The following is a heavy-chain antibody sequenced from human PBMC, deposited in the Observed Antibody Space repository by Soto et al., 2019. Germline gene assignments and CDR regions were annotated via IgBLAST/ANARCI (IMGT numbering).Heavy chain of an antibody. V-gene: IGHV4-31*03. CDR3: ARWWSGSRQGFDP. Sequence: QVQLQESGPGLVKPSQTLSLTCTVSGGSISSGDYYWSWIRQHPGQGLEWLGYIYYSGSTYYNPSLKGRVTISVDTSKNQFSLKLSSVTAADTAVYYCARWWSGSRQGFDPWGQGTLVTVSS. D-gene: IGHD3-3*01. CDR1: GGSISSGDYY. CDR2: IYYSGST. J-gene: IGHJ5*02.